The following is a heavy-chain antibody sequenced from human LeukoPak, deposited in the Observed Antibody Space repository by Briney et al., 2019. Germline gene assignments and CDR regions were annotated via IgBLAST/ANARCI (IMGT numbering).Heavy chain of an antibody. V-gene: IGHV1-24*01. CDR3: ATDKLRSSWYPYGMDV. Sequence: ASVKVSCKVSGYTLTELSMHWVRQAPGKGLEWMGGFDPEDGETIYAQKFQGRVTMTEDTSTDTAYMELSSLRSEDTAVYYCATDKLRSSWYPYGMDVWGQGTTVTVSS. J-gene: IGHJ6*02. CDR1: GYTLTELS. CDR2: FDPEDGET. D-gene: IGHD6-13*01.